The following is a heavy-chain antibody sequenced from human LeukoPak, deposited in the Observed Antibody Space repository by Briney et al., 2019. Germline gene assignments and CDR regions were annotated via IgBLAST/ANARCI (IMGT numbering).Heavy chain of an antibody. Sequence: SVKVSCKASGGTFSSYAISWVRQAPGQGLEWMGGIIPIFGTANYAQKFQGRVTITADKSTSTAYMELSSLRSEDTAVYYCARSPEARTYYYDSSGYYFPWFDPWGQGTLVTVSS. J-gene: IGHJ5*02. CDR3: ARSPEARTYYYDSSGYYFPWFDP. D-gene: IGHD3-22*01. CDR2: IIPIFGTA. CDR1: GGTFSSYA. V-gene: IGHV1-69*06.